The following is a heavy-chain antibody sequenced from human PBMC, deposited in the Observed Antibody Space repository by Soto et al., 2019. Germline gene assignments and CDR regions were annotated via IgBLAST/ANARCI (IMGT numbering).Heavy chain of an antibody. J-gene: IGHJ6*02. D-gene: IGHD3-3*01. CDR3: AKGLYYDFWSGPREGMDV. V-gene: IGHV3-23*01. CDR2: ISGSGGST. CDR1: GFTFSSYA. Sequence: GGSLRLSCAASGFTFSSYAMSWVRQAPGKGLEWVSAISGSGGSTYYADSVKGRFTISRDNSKNTLYLQMNSLRAEDTAVYYCAKGLYYDFWSGPREGMDVWGQGTTVTVSS.